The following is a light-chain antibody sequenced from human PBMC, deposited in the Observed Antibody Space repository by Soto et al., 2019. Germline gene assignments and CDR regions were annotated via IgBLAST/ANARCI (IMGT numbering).Light chain of an antibody. V-gene: IGLV2-14*01. Sequence: QSALTQPASVSGSPGQTITISCTGTSSDVGGYAYVSRYQQYPGKVPKLVISEVSNRPSGVSHRFSGSRSGNTASLTISGLQAEDEADYHCSSYTSRTTPVFGGGTKLTVL. CDR2: EVS. CDR1: SSDVGGYAY. CDR3: SSYTSRTTPV. J-gene: IGLJ2*01.